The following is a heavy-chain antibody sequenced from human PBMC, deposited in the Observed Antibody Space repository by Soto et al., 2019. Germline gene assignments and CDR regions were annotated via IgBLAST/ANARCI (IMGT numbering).Heavy chain of an antibody. D-gene: IGHD2-15*01. CDR3: ARSGCSGGSCYSATHHDY. J-gene: IGHJ4*02. V-gene: IGHV1-18*01. CDR2: ISAYNGNT. Sequence: QVQLVESGAEVKKPGASVKVSCKASGYTFTSYGISWVRQAPGQGLEWMGWISAYNGNTNYAQKLQGRVTMTTDTSTSTAYMELRSLRSDDTAVYYCARSGCSGGSCYSATHHDYWGQGTLVTVSS. CDR1: GYTFTSYG.